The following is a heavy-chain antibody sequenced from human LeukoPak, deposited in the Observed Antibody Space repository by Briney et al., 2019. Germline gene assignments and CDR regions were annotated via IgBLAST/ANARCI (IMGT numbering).Heavy chain of an antibody. J-gene: IGHJ4*02. CDR1: GYTLTELS. CDR3: ATINPYAVGFDY. V-gene: IGHV1-24*01. CDR2: FDPEDGET. Sequence: ASVKVSCKVSGYTLTELSMHWVRQAPGKGLEWMGGFDPEDGETIYAQKFQGRVTMTEGTSTDTAYMELSSLRSEDTAVYYCATINPYAVGFDYWGQGTLVTVSS. D-gene: IGHD4-23*01.